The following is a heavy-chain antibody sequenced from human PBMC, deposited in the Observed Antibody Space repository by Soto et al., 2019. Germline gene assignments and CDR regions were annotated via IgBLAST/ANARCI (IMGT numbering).Heavy chain of an antibody. CDR1: GFTFSSYA. V-gene: IGHV3-23*01. CDR3: AKETGPEWLRPYNWFDP. J-gene: IGHJ5*02. CDR2: ISGSGGST. Sequence: GGSLRLSCAASGFTFSSYAMSWVRQAPGKGLEWVSAISGSGGSTYYADSVKGRFTISRDNSKNTLYLQMNSLRAEVTAVYYCAKETGPEWLRPYNWFDPWGQGTLVTVSS. D-gene: IGHD5-12*01.